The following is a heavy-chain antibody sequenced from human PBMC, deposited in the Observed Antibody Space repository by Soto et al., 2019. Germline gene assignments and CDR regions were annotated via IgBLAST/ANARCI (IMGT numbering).Heavy chain of an antibody. J-gene: IGHJ4*02. D-gene: IGHD2-2*02. Sequence: SETLSLTCVVSGGSISSSNWWGWVRQPPGKGLEWIGEIYHRGSTNYNPSLKNRVTISVDKSKNHFSLNLSSVTAADTAVYYCARAIGPSAIYFDYWGQGALVTVSS. CDR3: ARAIGPSAIYFDY. CDR1: GGSISSSNW. CDR2: IYHRGST. V-gene: IGHV4-4*02.